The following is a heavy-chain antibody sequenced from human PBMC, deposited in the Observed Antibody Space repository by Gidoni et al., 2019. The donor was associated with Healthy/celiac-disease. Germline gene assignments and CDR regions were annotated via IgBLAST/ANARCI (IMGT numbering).Heavy chain of an antibody. J-gene: IGHJ6*02. V-gene: IGHV3-21*01. CDR2: ISSSSSYI. Sequence: EVQLVESGGGLVKPWGSLRLSCAASGFTFSSYSMNWVRQAPGKGLEWVSSISSSSSYIYYADSVKGRFTISRDNAKNSLYLKMNSLRAEDTAVYYCARVSLYSSGWYDYYYGMDVWGQGTTVTVSS. CDR3: ARVSLYSSGWYDYYYGMDV. D-gene: IGHD6-19*01. CDR1: GFTFSSYS.